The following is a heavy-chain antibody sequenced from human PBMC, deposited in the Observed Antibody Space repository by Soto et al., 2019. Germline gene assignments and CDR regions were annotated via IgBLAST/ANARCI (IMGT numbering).Heavy chain of an antibody. CDR2: ISGRSGTI. J-gene: IGHJ4*02. CDR1: GFTFDIYS. V-gene: IGHV3-48*02. D-gene: IGHD6-19*01. Sequence: EVQLVESGGGLVQPGGSLRLSCVASGFTFDIYSMNWVRQAPGKGLEWVSYISGRSGTIYYADSVKGRFTISRDNDKNALDLHMNSRRDEDTAGYYCARPEGIAVTGDYWGQGTLVTVSS. CDR3: ARPEGIAVTGDY.